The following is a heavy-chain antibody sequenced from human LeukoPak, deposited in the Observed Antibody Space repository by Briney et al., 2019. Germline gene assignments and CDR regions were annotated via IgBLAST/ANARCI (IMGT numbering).Heavy chain of an antibody. D-gene: IGHD2-15*01. CDR1: GYTFTSYG. J-gene: IGHJ4*02. CDR3: ARELDCSGGSCYTLPDY. V-gene: IGHV1-18*01. CDR2: ISAYNGNT. Sequence: ASVKVSCKASGYTFTSYGISWVRQAPGQGLEWMGWISAYNGNTNYAQKLQGRVTMTTDTSTSTAYMELRSLRSDDTAVYYCARELDCSGGSCYTLPDYWGQGTLVTVSS.